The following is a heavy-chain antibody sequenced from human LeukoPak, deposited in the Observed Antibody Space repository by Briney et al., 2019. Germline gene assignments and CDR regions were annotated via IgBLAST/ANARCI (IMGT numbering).Heavy chain of an antibody. V-gene: IGHV1-2*02. CDR2: INPNSGGT. CDR1: GYTFTGYY. J-gene: IGHJ3*02. Sequence: ASVKVSCKASGYTFTGYYMHWVRQAPGQGLEWMGWINPNSGGTNYAQKFQGRVTMTRDTYISTAYMELSRLRSDDTAVYYCAREDRGYCSGGSCRPADAFDIWGQGTMVTVSS. D-gene: IGHD2-15*01. CDR3: AREDRGYCSGGSCRPADAFDI.